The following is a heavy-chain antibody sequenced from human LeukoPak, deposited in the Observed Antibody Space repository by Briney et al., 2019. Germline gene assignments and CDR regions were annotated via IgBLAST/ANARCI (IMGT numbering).Heavy chain of an antibody. V-gene: IGHV7-4-1*02. CDR3: ARVDYGDYLKYYYYGMDV. CDR2: INTNTGNP. CDR1: GYTFTSYA. D-gene: IGHD4-17*01. Sequence: ASVKVSCKASGYTFTSYAMIWVRQAPGQGLEWMGWINTNTGNPTYAQGFTGRFVFSLDTSVSTAYLQISSLKAEDTAVYYCARVDYGDYLKYYYYGMDVWGQGTTVTGSS. J-gene: IGHJ6*02.